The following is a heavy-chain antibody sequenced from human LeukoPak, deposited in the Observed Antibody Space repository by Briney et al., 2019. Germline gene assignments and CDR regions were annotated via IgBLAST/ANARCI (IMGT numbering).Heavy chain of an antibody. CDR3: VREGEGPLSKDFDY. Sequence: ASMKVSCKSSGFTFTDHYIHWVRQGPGQGLEWMGYVGPHSTFTSSPQEFQGRVTMTRDASMSTAYMELTRLTSDDTAVYYCVREGEGPLSKDFDYWGQGTLVTVSS. CDR1: GFTFTDHY. D-gene: IGHD2/OR15-2a*01. J-gene: IGHJ4*02. CDR2: VGPHSTFT. V-gene: IGHV1-2*02.